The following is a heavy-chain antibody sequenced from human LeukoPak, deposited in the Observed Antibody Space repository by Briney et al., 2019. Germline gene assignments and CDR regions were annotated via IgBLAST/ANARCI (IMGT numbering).Heavy chain of an antibody. D-gene: IGHD3-22*01. CDR3: ARSPVVANNFYHYYMDV. CDR1: GGTFSDCV. J-gene: IGHJ6*03. V-gene: IGHV1-69*06. Sequence: SVKVSCKASGGTFSDCVINWVRQAPGQGLEWMGGIIPIFGTSNYAQKFRGRVTITADKSTSTAYMELSSLRSEDTAVYYCARSPVVANNFYHYYMDVWGKGTTVTVSS. CDR2: IIPIFGTS.